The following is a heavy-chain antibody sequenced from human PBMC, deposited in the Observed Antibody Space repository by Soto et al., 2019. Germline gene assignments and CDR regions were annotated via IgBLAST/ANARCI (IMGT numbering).Heavy chain of an antibody. J-gene: IGHJ4*02. D-gene: IGHD5-18*01. CDR3: AKDLRGYSYGLFDY. CDR1: GFTFSSYG. CDR2: ISYDGSNK. Sequence: QVQLVESGGGVVQPGRSLRLSCAASGFTFSSYGMHWVRQAPGKGLEWVAVISYDGSNKYYADSVKGRFTISRDNSKNTLYLQMKSLRAEDTAVYYCAKDLRGYSYGLFDYWGQGTLVTVSS. V-gene: IGHV3-30*18.